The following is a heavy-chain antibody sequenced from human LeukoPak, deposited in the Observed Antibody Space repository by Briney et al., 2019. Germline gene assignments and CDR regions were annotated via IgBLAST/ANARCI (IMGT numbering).Heavy chain of an antibody. CDR3: ARDRPYYGMDV. CDR2: IYSGGST. CDR1: GFTVSSNY. V-gene: IGHV3-53*01. Sequence: GGSLRLSCAASGFTVSSNYMSWGRQAPGKGLEWVSVIYSGGSTYYADSVKGRFTISRDNSKNTLYLQMNSLRAEDTAVYYCARDRPYYGMDVWGQGTTVTVSS. D-gene: IGHD6-6*01. J-gene: IGHJ6*02.